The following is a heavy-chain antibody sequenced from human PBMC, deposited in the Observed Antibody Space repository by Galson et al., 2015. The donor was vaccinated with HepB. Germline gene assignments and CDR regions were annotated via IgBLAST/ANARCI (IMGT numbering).Heavy chain of an antibody. CDR2: ISYDGSNK. J-gene: IGHJ6*03. CDR1: GFTFSSYG. D-gene: IGHD5-24*01. CDR3: AKDRDKGYYYYMDV. Sequence: SLRLSCAASGFTFSSYGMHWVRQAPGKGLEWVAVISYDGSNKYYADSVKGRFTISRDNSKNTLYLQMNSLRAEDTAVYYCAKDRDKGYYYYMDVWGKGTTVTVSS. V-gene: IGHV3-30*18.